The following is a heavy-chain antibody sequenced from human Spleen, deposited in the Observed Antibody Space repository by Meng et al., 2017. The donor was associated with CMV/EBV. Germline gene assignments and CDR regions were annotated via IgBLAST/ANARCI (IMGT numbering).Heavy chain of an antibody. CDR1: GFTVSSNY. Sequence: GESLKISCAASGFTVSSNYMNWVRQAPGKGLEWVSYISSSGSTIYYADSVKGRFTISRDNAKNSLYLQMISLRAEDTAVYYCARDLHYYDSSGYLIDAFDIWGQGTMVTVSS. J-gene: IGHJ3*02. V-gene: IGHV3-48*03. D-gene: IGHD3-22*01. CDR3: ARDLHYYDSSGYLIDAFDI. CDR2: ISSSGSTI.